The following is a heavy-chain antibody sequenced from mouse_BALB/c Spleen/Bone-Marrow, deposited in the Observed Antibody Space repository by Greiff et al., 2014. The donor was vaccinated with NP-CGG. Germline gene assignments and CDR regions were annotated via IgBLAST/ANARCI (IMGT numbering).Heavy chain of an antibody. CDR1: GFNIKDTY. V-gene: IGHV14-3*02. CDR3: AYGSGYDYFDY. CDR2: IDPANGNT. J-gene: IGHJ2*01. Sequence: EVKLVESGAELVKPGASVKLSCTASGFNIKDTYMHWVKQRPEQGLEWIGRIDPANGNTKYDPKFQGKATITADTSSNTAYLRLSSLTSEDTAVYYCAYGSGYDYFDYWGQGTTLTVSS. D-gene: IGHD1-1*01.